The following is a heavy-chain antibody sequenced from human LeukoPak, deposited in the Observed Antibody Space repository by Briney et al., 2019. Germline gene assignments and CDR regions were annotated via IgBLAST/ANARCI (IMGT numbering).Heavy chain of an antibody. J-gene: IGHJ5*02. Sequence: SETLSLTCTVSGDSISGYYWTWIRQPPGKGLEWIGDIYYSGSINYNPSLKSRITISVDTSRNQFSLKLNSVTAADTAVYYCARVGYCGGDCPASFDHWGQGTLVTVSS. CDR2: IYYSGSI. CDR3: ARVGYCGGDCPASFDH. CDR1: GDSISGYY. D-gene: IGHD2-21*02. V-gene: IGHV4-59*12.